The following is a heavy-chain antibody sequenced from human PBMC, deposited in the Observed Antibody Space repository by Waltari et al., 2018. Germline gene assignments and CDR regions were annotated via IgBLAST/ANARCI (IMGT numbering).Heavy chain of an antibody. J-gene: IGHJ5*02. V-gene: IGHV4-39*07. CDR1: GGSISSSSYY. CDR3: ARGPRITMLVVPSHWFDP. D-gene: IGHD3-22*01. Sequence: QLQLQESGPGLVKPSETLSLTCTVSGGSISSSSYYWGWIRQPPGKGLEWIGSIYYSGRTYYNPSLKSRVTISVDTSKNQFSLKLSSVTSAGTAVYYCARGPRITMLVVPSHWFDPWGQGTLGTVSS. CDR2: IYYSGRT.